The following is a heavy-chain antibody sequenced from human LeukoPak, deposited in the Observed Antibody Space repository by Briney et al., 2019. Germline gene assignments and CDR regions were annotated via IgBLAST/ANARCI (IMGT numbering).Heavy chain of an antibody. CDR2: ISSSGDST. CDR3: VKDGMAVAGTAPLDH. J-gene: IGHJ4*02. V-gene: IGHV3-64D*09. CDR1: GFTFSSYA. D-gene: IGHD6-19*01. Sequence: GGSLRLSCSASGFTFSSYAMHWVRQAPGKGLEYVSAISSSGDSTYYADSVRGRFTVSRDNSKNTLYPQMSSLRPEDAAVYYCVKDGMAVAGTAPLDHWGQGILVTVSS.